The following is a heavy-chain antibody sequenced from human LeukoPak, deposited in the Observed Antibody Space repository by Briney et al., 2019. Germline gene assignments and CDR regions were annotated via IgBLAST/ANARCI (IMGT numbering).Heavy chain of an antibody. CDR3: ARTPSYCSSTSCYDY. Sequence: SETLSLTCTVSGGSISSYCWSWIRQPAGKGLEWIGRIYTSGSTNYNPSLKSRVTMSVDTSKNQFSLKLSSVTAADTAVYYCARTPSYCSSTSCYDYWGQGTLVTVSS. J-gene: IGHJ4*02. D-gene: IGHD2-2*01. V-gene: IGHV4-4*07. CDR1: GGSISSYC. CDR2: IYTSGST.